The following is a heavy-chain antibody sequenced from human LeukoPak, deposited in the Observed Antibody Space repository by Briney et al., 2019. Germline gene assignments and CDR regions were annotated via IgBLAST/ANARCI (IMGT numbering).Heavy chain of an antibody. CDR2: IYYSGSR. J-gene: IGHJ4*02. CDR1: GDSISSYY. Sequence: PSETLSLTCTVSGDSISSYYWSWIRQPPGKGLEWIGYIYYSGSRNYNPSLKSRVTISVDTFKNQFSLKLSSVTAADTAVYYCAKGGGYSYGYYFDYWGQGTLVTVSS. CDR3: AKGGGYSYGYYFDY. V-gene: IGHV4-59*01. D-gene: IGHD5-18*01.